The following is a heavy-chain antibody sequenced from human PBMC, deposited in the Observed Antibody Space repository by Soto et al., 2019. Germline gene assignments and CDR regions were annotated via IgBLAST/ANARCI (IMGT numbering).Heavy chain of an antibody. J-gene: IGHJ5*02. Sequence: PSETLSLTCNVSGGSINGYYWSCIRQHPGKGLEWIGYIFYGGSTYYNPYLKSRVAISIDTAKNQFSLKLRSVTAADTAVYYCERDYYDVLTAHHWFEPWGQGTPVTVSS. V-gene: IGHV4-59*06. CDR2: IFYGGST. CDR3: ERDYYDVLTAHHWFEP. CDR1: GGSINGYY. D-gene: IGHD3-9*01.